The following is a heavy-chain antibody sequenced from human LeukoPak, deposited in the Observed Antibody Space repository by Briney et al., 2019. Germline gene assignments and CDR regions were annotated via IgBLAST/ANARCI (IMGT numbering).Heavy chain of an antibody. CDR1: GYSFTSYW. CDR3: ARRNSFDFRGSDAFDI. Sequence: GESLKISCKGSGYSFTSYWIGWVRQMPGKGLEWMGIIYPGDSDTRYSPSFQGQVTISADKSISTAYLQWSSLKASDTAMYYCARRNSFDFRGSDAFDIWGQGTMVTVSS. CDR2: IYPGDSDT. V-gene: IGHV5-51*01. D-gene: IGHD1-26*01. J-gene: IGHJ3*02.